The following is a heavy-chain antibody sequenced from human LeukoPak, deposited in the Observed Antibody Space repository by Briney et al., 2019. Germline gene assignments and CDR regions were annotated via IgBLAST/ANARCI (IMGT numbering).Heavy chain of an antibody. D-gene: IGHD6-13*01. CDR1: GFTFSSYA. V-gene: IGHV3-30-3*01. CDR2: ISYDGSNK. CDR3: ASAYSSSWHGRVSDY. Sequence: GGSLRLSCAASGFTFSSYAMHWVRQAPGKGLEWVAVISYDGSNKYYADSVKGRFTTSRDNSKNTLYLQMNSLRAEDTAVYYCASAYSSSWHGRVSDYWGQGTLVTVSS. J-gene: IGHJ4*02.